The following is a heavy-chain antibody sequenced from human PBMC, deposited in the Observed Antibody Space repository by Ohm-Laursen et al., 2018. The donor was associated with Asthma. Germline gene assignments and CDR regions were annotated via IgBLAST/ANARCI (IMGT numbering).Heavy chain of an antibody. J-gene: IGHJ4*02. V-gene: IGHV3-33*01. Sequence: SLRLSCTASGFIFTNYGMHWVRQAPGKGLEWVAVIWYDGTNKYYGDSVKGRFTISRDNSKNTVDLQMNSLRAEDTAVYYCARDRLEPLDYWGQGTLVTVSS. CDR2: IWYDGTNK. CDR3: ARDRLEPLDY. CDR1: GFIFTNYG. D-gene: IGHD1-1*01.